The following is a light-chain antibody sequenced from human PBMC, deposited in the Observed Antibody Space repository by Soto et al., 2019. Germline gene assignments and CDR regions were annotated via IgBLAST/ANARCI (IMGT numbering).Light chain of an antibody. V-gene: IGKV3-20*01. CDR3: QQYHTSPLT. CDR1: QSVSSSY. J-gene: IGKJ1*01. CDR2: GAS. Sequence: EIVLTQSPGTLSLSPGERATFSCRVSQSVSSSYIAWYQQKRGQAPRRLIYGASIRATGIPDRFSGSGSGTDFTLTISRLEPEDFALYYCQQYHTSPLTFGQGTKVDI.